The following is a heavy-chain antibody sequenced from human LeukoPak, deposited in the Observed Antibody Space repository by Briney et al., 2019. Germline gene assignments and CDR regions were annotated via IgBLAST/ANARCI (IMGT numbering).Heavy chain of an antibody. Sequence: PGGSLRLSCAASGFTFSSYEMNWVRQAPGKGLEWVSYISSSGSTIYYADSVKGRFTISRDNSKNTLYLQMNSLRAEDTAVYYCAKPYPILTTARGAFDIWGQGTMVTVSS. CDR3: AKPYPILTTARGAFDI. D-gene: IGHD3-9*01. CDR1: GFTFSSYE. CDR2: ISSSGSTI. J-gene: IGHJ3*02. V-gene: IGHV3-48*03.